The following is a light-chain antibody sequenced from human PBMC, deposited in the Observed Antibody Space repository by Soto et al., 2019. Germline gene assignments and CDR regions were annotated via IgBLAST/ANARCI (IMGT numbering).Light chain of an antibody. CDR2: DAS. J-gene: IGKJ1*01. V-gene: IGKV1-5*01. Sequence: DIQMTQSPSTLCASVGEIVTITFRSSQSISGYLAWYQQKPGKAPKLLIYDASSLESGVPSRFSGSASGTEFTLTISSLQPDDFATYYCQQYNTYPWTFGQGTKVDIK. CDR1: QSISGY. CDR3: QQYNTYPWT.